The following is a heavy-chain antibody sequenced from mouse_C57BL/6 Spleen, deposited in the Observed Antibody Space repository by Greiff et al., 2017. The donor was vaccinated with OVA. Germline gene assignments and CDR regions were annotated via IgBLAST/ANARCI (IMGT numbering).Heavy chain of an antibody. CDR2: IWTGGGT. Sequence: VKVVESGPGLVAPSQSLSITCTVSGFSLTSYAISWVRQPPGKGLEWLGVIWTGGGTNYNSALKSRLSISKDNSKSQVFLKMNSLQTDDTARYYCAILSAYAMDYWGQGTSVTVSS. CDR3: AILSAYAMDY. V-gene: IGHV2-9-1*01. CDR1: GFSLTSYA. D-gene: IGHD6-2*01. J-gene: IGHJ4*01.